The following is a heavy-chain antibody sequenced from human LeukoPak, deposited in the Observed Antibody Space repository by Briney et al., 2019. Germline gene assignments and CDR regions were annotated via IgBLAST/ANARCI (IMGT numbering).Heavy chain of an antibody. CDR2: IHPRTGNP. CDR3: ARAFQSLGVLSLPDY. V-gene: IGHV7-4-1*02. D-gene: IGHD3-16*02. CDR1: GYTFTNYA. Sequence: ASVNVSSTASGYTFTNYAMNWVRHAPGQGLEWVGWIHPRTGNPTYAQDFTGRFVFSLDTSVSTTYLQISGRKAADTAVDYCARAFQSLGVLSLPDYWGQGTLVTVSS. J-gene: IGHJ4*02.